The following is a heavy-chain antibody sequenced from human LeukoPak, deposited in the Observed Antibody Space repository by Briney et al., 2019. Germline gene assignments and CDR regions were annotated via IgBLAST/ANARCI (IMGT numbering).Heavy chain of an antibody. V-gene: IGHV3-74*01. D-gene: IGHD1-1*01. CDR1: GFTISGFW. Sequence: GGSLRLSCAASGFTISGFWMHWVRQVPGEGLVWVARMNSAGTTINYADSVKGRFTISRDNVRNTLHLQMNNLRLEDTAVREVQVRASASLGLWGRGTLVTVS. J-gene: IGHJ4*01. CDR3: QVRASASLGL. CDR2: MNSAGTTI.